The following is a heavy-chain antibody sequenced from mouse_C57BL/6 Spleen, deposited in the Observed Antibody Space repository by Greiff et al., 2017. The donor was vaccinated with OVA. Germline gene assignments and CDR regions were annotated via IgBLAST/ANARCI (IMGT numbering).Heavy chain of an antibody. J-gene: IGHJ1*03. Sequence: VQLKESGPGLVKPSQSLSLTCSVTGYSITSGYYWNWIRQFPGNKLEWMGYISYDGSNNYNPSLKNRISITRDTSKNQFFLKLNSVTTEDTATYYCARVGGWYFDVWGTGTTVTVSS. CDR3: ARVGGWYFDV. CDR1: GYSITSGYY. V-gene: IGHV3-6*01. CDR2: ISYDGSN.